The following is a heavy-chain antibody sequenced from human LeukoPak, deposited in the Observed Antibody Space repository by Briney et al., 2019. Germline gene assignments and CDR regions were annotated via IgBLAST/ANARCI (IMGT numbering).Heavy chain of an antibody. D-gene: IGHD2-21*02. CDR1: GFTFSSYS. Sequence: GGSLRLSCAASGFTFSSYSMDWVRQAPGKGLEWVSSISSSSSYIYYADSVKGRFTISRDNAKNSLYLQMNSLRAEDTAVYYCATVNCGGDCYSPSYFDYWGQGALVTVSS. CDR2: ISSSSSYI. V-gene: IGHV3-21*01. CDR3: ATVNCGGDCYSPSYFDY. J-gene: IGHJ4*02.